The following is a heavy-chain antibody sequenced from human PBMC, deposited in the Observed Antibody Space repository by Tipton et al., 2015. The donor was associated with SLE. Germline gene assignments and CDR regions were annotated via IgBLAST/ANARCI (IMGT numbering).Heavy chain of an antibody. CDR2: IYYSGST. V-gene: IGHV4-39*07. CDR1: GGSISSSSYY. J-gene: IGHJ4*02. Sequence: TLSLTCTVSGGSISSSSYYWGWIRQPPGKGLEWIGSIYYSGSTYYNPSLKSRVTISVDTSKNQFSRKLSSVTAADTAVYFCGALSDYLYYFDYWGPGTLVTVSS. CDR3: GALSDYLYYFDY. D-gene: IGHD5-12*01.